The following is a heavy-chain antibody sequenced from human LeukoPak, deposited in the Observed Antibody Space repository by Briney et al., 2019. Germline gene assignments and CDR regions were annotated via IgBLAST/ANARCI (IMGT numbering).Heavy chain of an antibody. J-gene: IGHJ6*03. CDR3: ARGLHYYYYMDV. Sequence: SETLSLTCAEYGGSFSGYYWSWIRQPPGKGLDWIGEISHTGNTNYNPSLRSRVTISVDTSKNQLSLKLSSVTAADTAVYFCARGLHYYYYMDVWGTGTTVTVSS. V-gene: IGHV4-34*01. CDR2: ISHTGNT. CDR1: GGSFSGYY.